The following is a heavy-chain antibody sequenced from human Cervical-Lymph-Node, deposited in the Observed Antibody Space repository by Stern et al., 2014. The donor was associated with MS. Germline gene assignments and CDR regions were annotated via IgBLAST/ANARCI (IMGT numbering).Heavy chain of an antibody. CDR1: GGTFSSYA. CDR3: AISYDSSGYYLNFDY. J-gene: IGHJ4*02. V-gene: IGHV1-69*01. CDR2: IIPIFGTA. Sequence: VQLGESGAEVKKPGSSVKVSCKASGGTFSSYAISWVRQAPGQGLEWMGGIIPIFGTANYAQKFQGRVTITADESTSPAYMELSSLRSEDTAVYYCAISYDSSGYYLNFDYWGQGTLVTVSS. D-gene: IGHD3-22*01.